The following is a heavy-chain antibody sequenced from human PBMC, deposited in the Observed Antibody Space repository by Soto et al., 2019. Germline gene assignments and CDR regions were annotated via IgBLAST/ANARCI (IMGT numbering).Heavy chain of an antibody. CDR2: MYNSGSA. J-gene: IGHJ4*02. CDR1: GDTISTGGYT. D-gene: IGHD5-18*01. Sequence: PSETLSLTCDVSGDTISTGGYTWAWIRQPPGKGLEWVGYMYNSGSANYNPYLNSRVTISVYMSQNQFSLKLTSVTAADTAVYYCARHGAIYSNSWYDFDYWGQGTLVTVSS. V-gene: IGHV4-61*05. CDR3: ARHGAIYSNSWYDFDY.